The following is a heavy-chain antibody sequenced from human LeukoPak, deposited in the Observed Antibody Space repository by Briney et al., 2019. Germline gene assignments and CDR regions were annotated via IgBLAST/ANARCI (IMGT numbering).Heavy chain of an antibody. Sequence: SVKVSCKASGGTFSSYAISWVRQAPGQGLEWMGRIIPIFGTAHYAQKFQGRVTITADKSTSTAYMELSSLRSEDTAVYYCARGSVVRGVIITSGFDYWGQGTLVTVSS. D-gene: IGHD3-10*01. V-gene: IGHV1-69*06. CDR1: GGTFSSYA. CDR2: IIPIFGTA. J-gene: IGHJ4*02. CDR3: ARGSVVRGVIITSGFDY.